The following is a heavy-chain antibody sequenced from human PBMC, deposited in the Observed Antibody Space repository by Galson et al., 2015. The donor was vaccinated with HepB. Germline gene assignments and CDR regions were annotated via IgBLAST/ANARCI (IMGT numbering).Heavy chain of an antibody. Sequence: SVKVSCKASGYTFSSYGISWVRQAPGQGLEWMGWISVYNDNTNYAQKLQGRVTMTTDTSTRTAYMELRSLRSDDTAVYYCARDQGGYYDSSGYHCLDYWGQGTQVTVSS. CDR3: ARDQGGYYDSSGYHCLDY. CDR2: ISVYNDNT. J-gene: IGHJ4*02. CDR1: GYTFSSYG. V-gene: IGHV1-18*01. D-gene: IGHD3-22*01.